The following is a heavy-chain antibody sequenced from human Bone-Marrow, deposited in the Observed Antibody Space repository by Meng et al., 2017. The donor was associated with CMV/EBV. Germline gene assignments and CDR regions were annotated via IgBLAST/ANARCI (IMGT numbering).Heavy chain of an antibody. D-gene: IGHD6-19*01. J-gene: IGHJ6*02. Sequence: ASVKVSCKASGYTFTGYYMHWVRQAPGQGLEWMGWINPNSGGTNYAQKFQGRVTMTRDTSISTAYMELSRLRSDDTAVYYCARVQLGVAGRFGAYGMDVWDQGTTVTFSS. CDR3: ARVQLGVAGRFGAYGMDV. CDR2: INPNSGGT. CDR1: GYTFTGYY. V-gene: IGHV1-2*02.